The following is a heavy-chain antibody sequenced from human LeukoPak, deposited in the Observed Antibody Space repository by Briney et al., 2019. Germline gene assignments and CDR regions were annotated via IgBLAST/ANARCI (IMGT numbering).Heavy chain of an antibody. V-gene: IGHV5-51*01. CDR1: GYRFTSYW. Sequence: GESLKISCQGSGYRFTSYWIGWVRPMPGKGLEWMGIINPGDSDTRYSPSFQGQVTISADKSISTAYLQWSSLKASDTAMYYCARHPDCTRTSCYVDYYGMDVWGQGTTVTVSS. D-gene: IGHD2-2*01. CDR2: INPGDSDT. J-gene: IGHJ6*02. CDR3: ARHPDCTRTSCYVDYYGMDV.